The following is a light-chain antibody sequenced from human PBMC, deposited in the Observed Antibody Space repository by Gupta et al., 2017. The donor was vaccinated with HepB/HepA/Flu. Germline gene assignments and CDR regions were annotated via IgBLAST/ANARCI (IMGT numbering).Light chain of an antibody. CDR3: AAWDDSLNGYV. J-gene: IGLJ1*01. CDR2: SNN. CDR1: SSNIGSNT. V-gene: IGLV1-44*01. Sequence: SVLPQPPSASGTPVQRVTISCSGSSSNIGSNTVNWYQQLPGTAPKLLIYSNNQRPSGVPDRFSGSKSGTSASLAISGLQSEDEADYYCAAWDDSLNGYVFGTGTKVTVL.